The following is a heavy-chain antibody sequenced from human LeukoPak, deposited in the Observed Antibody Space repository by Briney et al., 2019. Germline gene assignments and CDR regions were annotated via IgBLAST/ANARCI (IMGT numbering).Heavy chain of an antibody. CDR2: ISAYKGNT. CDR3: ARDGLLWFGEDYYYYYYMDV. V-gene: IGHV1-18*01. J-gene: IGHJ6*03. Sequence: ASVKVSCKASGYTFTSSGISWVRQAPGQGLEWMGWISAYKGNTNYAQKLQGRVTMTTDTSTSTAYMELRSLRSDDTAVYYCARDGLLWFGEDYYYYYYMDVWGKGTTVTVSS. D-gene: IGHD3-10*01. CDR1: GYTFTSSG.